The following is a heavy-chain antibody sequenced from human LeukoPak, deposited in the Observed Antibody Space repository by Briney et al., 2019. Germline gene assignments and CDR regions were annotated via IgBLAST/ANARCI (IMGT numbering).Heavy chain of an antibody. CDR3: AREGYCNSTTCDKPFDY. V-gene: IGHV1-2*02. CDR1: GYTFTGYY. Sequence: GASVKVSCKASGYTFTGYYMHWVRQAPGQGLEWMGWINPNSGGTNYAQRFQGRVTMTRDTSISTAYMELRSLRSDDTAVYYCAREGYCNSTTCDKPFDYWGQGTLVTVSS. J-gene: IGHJ4*02. D-gene: IGHD2-2*01. CDR2: INPNSGGT.